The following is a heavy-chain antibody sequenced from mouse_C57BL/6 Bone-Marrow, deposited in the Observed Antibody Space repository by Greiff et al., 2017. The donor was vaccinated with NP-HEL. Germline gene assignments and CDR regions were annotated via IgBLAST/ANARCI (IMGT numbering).Heavy chain of an antibody. D-gene: IGHD2-3*01. V-gene: IGHV14-4*01. Sequence: EVQLQQSGAELVRPGASVKLSCTASGFNIKDDYMHWVKQRPEQGLEWIGWIDPENGDTEYASKFQGKATITADTSSNTAYLQLSSLTSEDTAVYYCTHDGYDYYAMDYGGRGTSVTVSS. CDR3: THDGYDYYAMDY. J-gene: IGHJ4*01. CDR1: GFNIKDDY. CDR2: IDPENGDT.